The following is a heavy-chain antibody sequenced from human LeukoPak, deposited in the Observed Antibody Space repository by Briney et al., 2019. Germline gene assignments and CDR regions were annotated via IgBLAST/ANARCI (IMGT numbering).Heavy chain of an antibody. V-gene: IGHV1-8*02. CDR3: AREDIVVVPAAIRNDGEGSTNWFDP. CDR1: GYTFTSYG. CDR2: MNPYNGNT. Sequence: GASVKVSCKASGYTFTSYGINWVGQAPGQGLEWMGWMNPYNGNTSYAQKFQGRVTMTRNTSISTAYMELSSLRSEDTAVYYCAREDIVVVPAAIRNDGEGSTNWFDPWGQGTLVTVSS. J-gene: IGHJ5*02. D-gene: IGHD2-2*01.